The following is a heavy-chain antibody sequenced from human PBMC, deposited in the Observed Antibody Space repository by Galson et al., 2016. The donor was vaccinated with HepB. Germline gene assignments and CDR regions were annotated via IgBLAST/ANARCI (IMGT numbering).Heavy chain of an antibody. V-gene: IGHV3-9*01. D-gene: IGHD1/OR15-1a*01. J-gene: IGHJ6*02. CDR3: TKDRSRNTFYHYAVDV. CDR2: ISWNSGTI. Sequence: SLRLSCAGSGFSFDDYAMHWVRQAPGKGLEWVSGISWNSGTIDYVDSVKGRFTISRDNAKNSLYLQMNSLRGEDTALYYCTKDRSRNTFYHYAVDVWGQGTTVTVSS. CDR1: GFSFDDYA.